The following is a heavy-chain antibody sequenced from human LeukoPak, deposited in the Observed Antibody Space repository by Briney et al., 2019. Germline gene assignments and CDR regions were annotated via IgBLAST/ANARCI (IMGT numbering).Heavy chain of an antibody. V-gene: IGHV3-23*01. CDR1: GFSFSTYD. CDR2: ISGSGGST. J-gene: IGHJ4*02. D-gene: IGHD4-17*01. CDR3: AKDFGIETTVTDYFDY. Sequence: PGGSLRLSCVASGFSFSTYDMSWVRQAPGKGLEWVSAISGSGGSTQYADSVKGRFTISRDNSKNTLYLQMNSLRAEDTAVYYCAKDFGIETTVTDYFDYWGQGTLVTVSS.